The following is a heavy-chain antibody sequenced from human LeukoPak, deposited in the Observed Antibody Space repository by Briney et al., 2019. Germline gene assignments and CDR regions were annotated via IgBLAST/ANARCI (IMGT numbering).Heavy chain of an antibody. D-gene: IGHD1/OR15-1a*01. CDR1: GFTFNVFD. V-gene: IGHV3-23*01. CDR2: VIASGTYT. Sequence: GGSLRLSCAASGFTFNVFDMTWVRQAPGKGLEWLSTVIASGTYTYYADSVKGRFTISRGNSKNTLHLQMDSLRVEDTAVYFCARNTTDRPYDYWGQGTLVTVSS. CDR3: ARNTTDRPYDY. J-gene: IGHJ4*02.